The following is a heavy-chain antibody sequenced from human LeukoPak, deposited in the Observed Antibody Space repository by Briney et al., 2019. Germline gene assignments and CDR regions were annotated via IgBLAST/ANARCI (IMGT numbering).Heavy chain of an antibody. D-gene: IGHD2-15*01. Sequence: PGGSLRLSCAVSGFSVRTNFMSWVRQAPGKGLEWVSVIYTGGGTDHADSVKGRFTISRDNSKNTLSLQMNSLRADDTAIYYCTRSGHRHPYHFESWGQGTLVIVSS. CDR1: GFSVRTNF. CDR3: TRSGHRHPYHFES. J-gene: IGHJ4*02. CDR2: IYTGGGT. V-gene: IGHV3-53*01.